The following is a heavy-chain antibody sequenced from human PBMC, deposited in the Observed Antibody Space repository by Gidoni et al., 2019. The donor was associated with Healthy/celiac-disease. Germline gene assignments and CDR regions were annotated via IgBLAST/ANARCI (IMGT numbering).Heavy chain of an antibody. V-gene: IGHV1-8*01. CDR1: GYTFPSYD. Sequence: QVQLVQSGAEVKKPGASGKVSCKASGYTFPSYDINWVRQAPGQGLEWMGWMNPNSGNTGYAQKFQGRVTMARNTSISTAYMELSSLRSEDTAVYYCARGHVDTAMVLHYWGQGTLVTVSS. CDR3: ARGHVDTAMVLHY. CDR2: MNPNSGNT. J-gene: IGHJ4*02. D-gene: IGHD5-18*01.